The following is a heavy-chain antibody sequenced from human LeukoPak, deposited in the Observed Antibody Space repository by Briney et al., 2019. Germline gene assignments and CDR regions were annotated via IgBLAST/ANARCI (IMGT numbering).Heavy chain of an antibody. CDR3: ARSGPLGGSYPNY. CDR2: IDPSDSYT. D-gene: IGHD1-26*01. CDR1: GYSFTSYW. V-gene: IGHV5-10-1*01. Sequence: GESLRISCKCSGYSFTSYWISWVRPMPGKGLEWMGRIDPSDSYTNYRPSFQGHVTISADKSISTAYLQWSSLKASDTAMYYCARSGPLGGSYPNYWGQGTLVTVSS. J-gene: IGHJ4*02.